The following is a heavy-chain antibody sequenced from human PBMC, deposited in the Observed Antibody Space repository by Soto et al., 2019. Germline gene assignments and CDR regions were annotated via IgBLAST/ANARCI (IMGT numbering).Heavy chain of an antibody. CDR1: GYSIRNGYY. CDR2: IYHSGSA. J-gene: IGHJ4*02. D-gene: IGHD6-13*01. CDR3: ARASPSSWYDY. V-gene: IGHV4-38-2*02. Sequence: SETLSLTCSVSGYSIRNGYYWVWIRQPPGKGLEWIGSIYHSGSAYYNPSLKSRVTISVDTSRNQFSLKLSSVTASDTAIYYCARASPSSWYDYWGQGTLVTVSS.